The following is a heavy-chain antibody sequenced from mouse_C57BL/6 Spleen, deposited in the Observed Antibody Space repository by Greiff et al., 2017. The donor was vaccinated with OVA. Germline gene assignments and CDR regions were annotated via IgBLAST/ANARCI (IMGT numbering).Heavy chain of an antibody. CDR2: ISSGGSYT. J-gene: IGHJ4*01. CDR1: GFTFSSYG. CDR3: ARQTASGAMDY. Sequence: EVQRVESGGDLVKPGGSLKLSCAASGFTFSSYGMSWVRQTPDKRLEWVATISSGGSYTYYPDSVKGRFTISRDNAKNTLYLQMSSLKSEDTAMYYCARQTASGAMDYWGQGTSVTVSS. D-gene: IGHD3-1*01. V-gene: IGHV5-6*01.